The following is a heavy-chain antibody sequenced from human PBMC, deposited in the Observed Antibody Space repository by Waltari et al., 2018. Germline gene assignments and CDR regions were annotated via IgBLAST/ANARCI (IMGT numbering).Heavy chain of an antibody. CDR2: IYYRGST. Sequence: QLQLQESGPGLVKPSETLSLTCTVSGGSISSSSYYWGWIRQPPGKGLEWIGSIYYRGSTYYNPSLKSRVTISVDTSKNQFSLKLSSVTAADTAVYYCARRLSIFGVVKTNWFDPWGQGTLVTVSS. D-gene: IGHD3-3*01. V-gene: IGHV4-39*01. J-gene: IGHJ5*02. CDR3: ARRLSIFGVVKTNWFDP. CDR1: GGSISSSSYY.